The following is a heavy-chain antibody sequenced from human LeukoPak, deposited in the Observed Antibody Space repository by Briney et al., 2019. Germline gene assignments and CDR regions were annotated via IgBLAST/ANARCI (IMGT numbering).Heavy chain of an antibody. CDR1: GYTFTSYG. V-gene: IGHV1-18*01. CDR2: ISAYNGNT. J-gene: IGHJ4*02. Sequence: ASVKVSCKASGYTFTSYGISWVRQAPGQGLEWMGWISAYNGNTNYAQKLQGRVTMTTDTSTSTAYMELRSLRSDDTAVYYCARDHVRFMVRGVQFDYWGQGTLVTVSS. D-gene: IGHD3-10*01. CDR3: ARDHVRFMVRGVQFDY.